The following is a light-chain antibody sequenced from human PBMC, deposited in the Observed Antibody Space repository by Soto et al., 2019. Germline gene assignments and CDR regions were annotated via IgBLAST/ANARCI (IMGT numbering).Light chain of an antibody. CDR3: QHYINWRRT. Sequence: EIVLTQSPATLSLSPGERATLSCRASQSVSSNLAWYQQKPGQAPRLLIYGASTRATGIPDRFSGGGSGTEFTLTISSLQSEDFAVYYCQHYINWRRTFGQGTKVDIK. CDR2: GAS. V-gene: IGKV3-15*01. J-gene: IGKJ1*01. CDR1: QSVSSN.